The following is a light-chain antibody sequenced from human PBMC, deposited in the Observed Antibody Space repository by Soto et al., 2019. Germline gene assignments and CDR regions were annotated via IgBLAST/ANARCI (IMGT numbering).Light chain of an antibody. CDR2: GGS. V-gene: IGKV1-39*01. CDR1: QSISNT. Sequence: DIQMTQSPSSLSATVGDRVTITCRASQSISNTLNWYQQKPGKAPKLLIYGGSSLQSGVPSRFSGSGFGTEFSLTISSLQPDDFASYYCQQYNTLSGTFGQGTKVDIK. J-gene: IGKJ1*01. CDR3: QQYNTLSGT.